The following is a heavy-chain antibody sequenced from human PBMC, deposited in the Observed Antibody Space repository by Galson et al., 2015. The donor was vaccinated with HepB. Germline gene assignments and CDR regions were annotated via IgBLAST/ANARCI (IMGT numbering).Heavy chain of an antibody. CDR3: VSWKNGY. J-gene: IGHJ4*02. D-gene: IGHD1-1*01. CDR1: GFTYRSAW. Sequence: SLRLSCAASGFTYRSAWMGWVRQAPGKGLEWVANMKEDGSAKYYVGSVEGRFTISTDNAKNSLSLQINTLTTADTALYFCVSWKNGYWGQGILVTVSS. CDR2: MKEDGSAK. V-gene: IGHV3-7*03.